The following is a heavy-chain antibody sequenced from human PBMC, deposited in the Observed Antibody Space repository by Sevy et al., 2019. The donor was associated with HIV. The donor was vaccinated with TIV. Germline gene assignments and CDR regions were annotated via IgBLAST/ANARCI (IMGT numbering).Heavy chain of an antibody. Sequence: ASVKVSCKASGYTFTGYYMHWVRQAPGQGLEWMGWINPNSGGTNYAQKFQGRVTMTRDTSISTAYMELSRLRSDDTAVYYCARPYYYDSRGYHFQHWGQGTLVTVSS. J-gene: IGHJ1*01. CDR1: GYTFTGYY. CDR3: ARPYYYDSRGYHFQH. V-gene: IGHV1-2*02. CDR2: INPNSGGT. D-gene: IGHD3-22*01.